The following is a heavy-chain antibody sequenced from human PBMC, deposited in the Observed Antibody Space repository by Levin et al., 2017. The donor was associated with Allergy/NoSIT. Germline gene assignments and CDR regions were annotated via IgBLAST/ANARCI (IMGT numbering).Heavy chain of an antibody. CDR1: GYTFTSYG. CDR3: AREHIVVTLGYYYYYMDV. D-gene: IGHD2-21*01. V-gene: IGHV1-18*01. J-gene: IGHJ6*03. Sequence: GESLKISCKASGYTFTSYGISWVRQAPGQGLEWMGWISAYNGNTNYAQKLQGRVTMTTDTSTSTAYMELRSLRSDDTAVYYCAREHIVVTLGYYYYYMDVWGKGTTVTVSS. CDR2: ISAYNGNT.